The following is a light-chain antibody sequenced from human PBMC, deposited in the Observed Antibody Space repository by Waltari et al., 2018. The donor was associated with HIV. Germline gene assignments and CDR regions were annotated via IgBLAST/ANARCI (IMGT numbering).Light chain of an antibody. CDR1: SSDVGAYNR. CDR2: DVR. V-gene: IGLV2-11*01. Sequence: QSALTQPRSVSGSPGQSVPISCTGTSSDVGAYNRVPWYQQHPGKAPKFVIYDVRARPAGVPYRFSGSKSANTASLTISWLQADDEADYHCCSFAGSYIVFGTGTKVTVL. CDR3: CSFAGSYIV. J-gene: IGLJ1*01.